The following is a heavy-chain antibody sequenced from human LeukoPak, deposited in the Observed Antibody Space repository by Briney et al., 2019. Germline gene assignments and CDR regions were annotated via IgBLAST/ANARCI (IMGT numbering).Heavy chain of an antibody. D-gene: IGHD3-3*01. J-gene: IGHJ5*02. CDR2: INHSGST. CDR3: ARDRVYDFWSGYPNWFDP. V-gene: IGHV4-34*01. Sequence: SETLSLTCAVYGGSFSGYYWSWIRQPPGKGLEWIGEINHSGSTNYNPCLKCRVTISVDTSKNQFSLKLSSVTAADTAVYYCARDRVYDFWSGYPNWFDPWGQGTLVTVSS. CDR1: GGSFSGYY.